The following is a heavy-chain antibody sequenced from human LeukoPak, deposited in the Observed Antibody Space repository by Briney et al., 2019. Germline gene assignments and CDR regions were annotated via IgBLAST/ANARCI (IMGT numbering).Heavy chain of an antibody. D-gene: IGHD3-16*01. Sequence: GGSLRLSCAASGFTVSSNYMSWVRQAPGKGLEWVSVIYSGGSTYYADSVKGRFTISRDNSKNTLYLQMNSLRAEDTAVYYCVLLWSQESFDYWGQGTLVTVSS. V-gene: IGHV3-66*01. CDR3: VLLWSQESFDY. J-gene: IGHJ4*02. CDR1: GFTVSSNY. CDR2: IYSGGST.